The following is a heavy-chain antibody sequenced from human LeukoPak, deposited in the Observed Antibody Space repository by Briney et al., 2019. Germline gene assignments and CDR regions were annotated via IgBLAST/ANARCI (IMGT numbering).Heavy chain of an antibody. Sequence: GGSLRLSCAASGFTVSSNYMSWVRQAPGKGLEWVARIKTKTDGGTTDYAAPVKGRFTISRDDSKNTVYLQMNGLKTEDTAVYYCVSQYFDFWGQGTLVTVSS. V-gene: IGHV3-15*01. J-gene: IGHJ4*02. CDR3: VSQYFDF. CDR2: IKTKTDGGTT. CDR1: GFTVSSNY.